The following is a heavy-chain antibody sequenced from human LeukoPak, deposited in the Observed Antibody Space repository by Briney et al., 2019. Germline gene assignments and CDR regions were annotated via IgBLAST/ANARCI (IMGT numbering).Heavy chain of an antibody. J-gene: IGHJ3*02. CDR3: AKGPAGDRGPPGAFDI. CDR1: GFTFSSYA. Sequence: GGSLRLSCAASGFTFSSYAMSWVRQAPGKGLEWVSAISGSGGSTYYADSVKGRFTISRDNSKNTLYLQMNSLRAEDTAVYYCAKGPAGDRGPPGAFDIWGQGTMVTVSS. D-gene: IGHD7-27*01. CDR2: ISGSGGST. V-gene: IGHV3-23*01.